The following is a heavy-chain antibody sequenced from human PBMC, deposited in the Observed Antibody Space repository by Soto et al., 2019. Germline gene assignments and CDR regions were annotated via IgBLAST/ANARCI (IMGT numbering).Heavy chain of an antibody. Sequence: EVQLVESGGGLIQPGRSLRLSCKASGFILGDYALSWIRQTPGKGLEWVGFIRSKAYGGTTEYAASVKGRFSISRDESKSIAYLQMNSLKTEDTAVYYCAREGDFSINDWGQGTLVTVSS. CDR3: AREGDFSIND. J-gene: IGHJ4*02. CDR1: GFILGDYA. D-gene: IGHD4-4*01. CDR2: IRSKAYGGTT. V-gene: IGHV3-49*03.